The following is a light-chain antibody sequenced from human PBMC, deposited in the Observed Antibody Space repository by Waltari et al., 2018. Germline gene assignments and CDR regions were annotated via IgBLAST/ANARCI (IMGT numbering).Light chain of an antibody. CDR3: QQYYSSPWT. J-gene: IGKJ1*01. Sequence: DIVMTQSPDSLAVSLGERATINCKSSQSVLYSSNNNNYLAWDQQKPGQPPKLLIYWASTRGSGVPDRFSGSGSGTDFTLTISSLQAEDVAVYYCQQYYSSPWTFGQGTKVEIK. CDR1: QSVLYSSNNNNY. CDR2: WAS. V-gene: IGKV4-1*01.